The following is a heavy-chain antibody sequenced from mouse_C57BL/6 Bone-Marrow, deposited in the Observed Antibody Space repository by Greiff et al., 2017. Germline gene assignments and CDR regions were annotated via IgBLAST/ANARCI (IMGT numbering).Heavy chain of an antibody. J-gene: IGHJ1*03. CDR2: ISYDGSN. Sequence: VQLKQSGPGLVKPSQSLSLTCSVTGYSITSGYYWNWIRQFPGNKLEWMGYISYDGSNNYNPSLKNRISITRDTSKNQFFLKLNSVTTEDTATYYCAREGIVTPYWYFDVWGTGTTVTVSS. CDR1: GYSITSGYY. D-gene: IGHD2-5*01. V-gene: IGHV3-6*01. CDR3: AREGIVTPYWYFDV.